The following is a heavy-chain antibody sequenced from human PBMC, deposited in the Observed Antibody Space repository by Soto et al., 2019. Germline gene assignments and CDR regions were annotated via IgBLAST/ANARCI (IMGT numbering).Heavy chain of an antibody. Sequence: LRLSRAASGFTFSSYGMHWVRQAPGKGLEWVAVISYDGSNKYYADSVKGRFTISRDNSKNTLYLQMNSLRAEDTAVYYCAKAPLFWNYSYFDYWGQGTLVTVSS. CDR3: AKAPLFWNYSYFDY. CDR1: GFTFSSYG. D-gene: IGHD1-7*01. V-gene: IGHV3-30*18. CDR2: ISYDGSNK. J-gene: IGHJ4*02.